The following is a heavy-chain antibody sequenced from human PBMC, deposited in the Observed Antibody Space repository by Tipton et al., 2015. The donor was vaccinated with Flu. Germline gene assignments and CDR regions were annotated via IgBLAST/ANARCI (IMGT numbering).Heavy chain of an antibody. V-gene: IGHV4-59*01. J-gene: IGHJ6*02. Sequence: GLVKPSETLSLNCTVSGGSITDDYWSWVRQPPGEGLEWIGYIYYSGSTNYNPSLKSRVTISVDTSKNQFSLKLSSVTAADTAVYYCARGGTVRNGMDVWGQGTTVTVSS. CDR3: ARGGTVRNGMDV. CDR2: IYYSGST. D-gene: IGHD4-11*01. CDR1: GGSITDDY.